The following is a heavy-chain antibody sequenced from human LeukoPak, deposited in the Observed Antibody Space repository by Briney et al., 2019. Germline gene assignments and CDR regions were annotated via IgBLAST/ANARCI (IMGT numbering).Heavy chain of an antibody. J-gene: IGHJ4*02. CDR1: GFTFSTYS. D-gene: IGHD1-26*01. CDR2: ISGSGGST. CDR3: AKGGGSPTWVNDY. Sequence: GGSLRLSCAASGFTFSTYSMSWVRQAPGKGLEWVSAISGSGGSTYYADSVKGRFTISRDNSKNTLYLQMNSLRAEDTAVYYCAKGGGSPTWVNDYWGQGTLVTVSS. V-gene: IGHV3-23*01.